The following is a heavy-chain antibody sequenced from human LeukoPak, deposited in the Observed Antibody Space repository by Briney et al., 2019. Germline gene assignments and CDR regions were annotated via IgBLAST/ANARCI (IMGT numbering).Heavy chain of an antibody. J-gene: IGHJ6*02. V-gene: IGHV4-30-4*01. CDR1: GSSISSGGYY. CDR2: IYYSGST. D-gene: IGHD3-3*01. CDR3: ARVRGLYGMDV. Sequence: SETLSLTCTVSGSSISSGGYYWSWIRRPPGKGLEWIAYIYYSGSTYYNPSLKSRVTISVDTSKNQFSLKLSSVTAADTAVYYCARVRGLYGMDVWGQGTTVTVSS.